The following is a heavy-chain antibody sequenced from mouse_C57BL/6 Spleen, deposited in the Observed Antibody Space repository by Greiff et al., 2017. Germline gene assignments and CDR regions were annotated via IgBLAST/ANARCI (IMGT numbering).Heavy chain of an antibody. CDR1: GYTFTDYE. J-gene: IGHJ2*01. V-gene: IGHV1-15*01. CDR3: TISYAYFDY. CDR2: IDPETGGT. Sequence: VQLQQSGAELVRPGASVTLSCKASGYTFTDYEMHWVKQTPVHGLEWIGAIDPETGGTAYNQKFKGKAILTADKSSSTAYMELRSLTSEDSAVYYCTISYAYFDYWGQGTTLTVSS. D-gene: IGHD1-1*01.